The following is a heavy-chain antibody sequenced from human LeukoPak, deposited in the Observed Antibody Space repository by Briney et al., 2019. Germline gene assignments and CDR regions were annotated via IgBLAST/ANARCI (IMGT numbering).Heavy chain of an antibody. CDR2: MNPNSGNT. J-gene: IGHJ5*02. CDR1: GYTFTSYD. V-gene: IGHV1-8*01. Sequence: GASVKVSCKASGYTFTSYDINWVRQATGQGLEWMGWMNPNSGNTGYAQKFQGRVTMTRNTSISTAYMELSSLGSDDTAVYYCARAPYCSGGSCYLRFDPWGQGTLVTVSS. CDR3: ARAPYCSGGSCYLRFDP. D-gene: IGHD2-15*01.